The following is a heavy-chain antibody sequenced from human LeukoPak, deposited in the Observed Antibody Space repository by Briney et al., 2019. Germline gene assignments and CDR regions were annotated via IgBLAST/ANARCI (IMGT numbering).Heavy chain of an antibody. V-gene: IGHV3-66*03. D-gene: IGHD3-3*01. Sequence: GGPLTLSCTLSVFPVSSNSMICVRHAPGKALEWVSFIYSDNTHYSDSVKGRFTISRDNSKNPLYLQMNRLRTDDTAVYDCGKEQSGSYVHAFDPWGQGTVVTVSS. CDR2: IYSDNT. CDR1: VFPVSSNS. J-gene: IGHJ5*02. CDR3: GKEQSGSYVHAFDP.